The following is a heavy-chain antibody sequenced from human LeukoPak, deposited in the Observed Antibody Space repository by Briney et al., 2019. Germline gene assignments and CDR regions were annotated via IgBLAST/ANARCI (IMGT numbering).Heavy chain of an antibody. Sequence: PSETLSLTCAVSGYSISSGYHWGWIRQPPGKGLEWIGSIYHSGSTYYNPSLKSRVTISVDTSKNQFSLKLSSVTAADTAVYYCARPIYSGYDSVYYMDVWGKGTTVTVSS. J-gene: IGHJ6*03. V-gene: IGHV4-38-2*01. CDR2: IYHSGST. CDR3: ARPIYSGYDSVYYMDV. D-gene: IGHD5-12*01. CDR1: GYSISSGYH.